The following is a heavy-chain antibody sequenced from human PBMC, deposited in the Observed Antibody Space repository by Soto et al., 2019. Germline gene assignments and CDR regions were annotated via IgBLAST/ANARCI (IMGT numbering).Heavy chain of an antibody. Sequence: PSQTLSLTCAISGDSVSSNSAAWNWFRHSTSRGLELLGRTYYRSKWYVDYAVSLKSRISINPDTSKNQFSLQLNSVTPDDTAIHYCTRALRGSGPASWGQGTLVTVSS. V-gene: IGHV6-1*01. CDR3: TRALRGSGPAS. J-gene: IGHJ5*02. D-gene: IGHD6-19*01. CDR1: GDSVSSNSAA. CDR2: TYYRSKWYV.